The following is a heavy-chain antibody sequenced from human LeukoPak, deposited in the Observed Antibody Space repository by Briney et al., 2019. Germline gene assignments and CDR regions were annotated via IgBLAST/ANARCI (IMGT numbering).Heavy chain of an antibody. V-gene: IGHV1-2*02. J-gene: IGHJ5*02. D-gene: IGHD3-10*01. CDR2: INPNSGGT. CDR1: GYTFTGYY. CDR3: AKTRRHGSGSLRFDP. Sequence: ASVKVSCKASGYTFTGYYMHWVRQAPGQGLEWMGWINPNSGGTNYAQKFQGRVTMTRDTSISTAYMELRSLRSDDTAVYYCAKTRRHGSGSLRFDPWGQGTLVTVSS.